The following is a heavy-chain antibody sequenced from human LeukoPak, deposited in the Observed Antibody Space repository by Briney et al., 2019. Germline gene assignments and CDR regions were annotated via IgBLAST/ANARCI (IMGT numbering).Heavy chain of an antibody. J-gene: IGHJ5*02. CDR1: GDSVSSNSAA. Sequence: SQTLSLTCAISGDSVSSNSAAWNWIRQSPSRGLEWLGRTYYRSKWYNDYAVSVKSRITINPDTSKNQFSLQLNSVTPEDTAVYYCARAHIAAAGTGDNWFDPWGQGTLVTVSS. CDR3: ARAHIAAAGTGDNWFDP. V-gene: IGHV6-1*01. CDR2: TYYRSKWYN. D-gene: IGHD6-13*01.